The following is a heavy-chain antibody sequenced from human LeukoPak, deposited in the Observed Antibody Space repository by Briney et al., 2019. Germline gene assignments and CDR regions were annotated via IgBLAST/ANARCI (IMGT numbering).Heavy chain of an antibody. CDR2: INNDGSIT. CDR3: AKDLHYGSADY. Sequence: PGGSLRLSCAASGFTFSSYAMSWVRQAPGKGLEWVSHINNDGSITNYADSVKGRFTISRDNAKNTLYLQMNSLRAEDTAVYYCAKDLHYGSADYWGQGTLVTVSS. D-gene: IGHD3-10*01. CDR1: GFTFSSYA. V-gene: IGHV3-74*01. J-gene: IGHJ4*02.